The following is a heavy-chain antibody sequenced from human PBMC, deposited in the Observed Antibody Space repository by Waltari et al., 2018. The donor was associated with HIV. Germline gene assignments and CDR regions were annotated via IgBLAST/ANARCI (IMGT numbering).Heavy chain of an antibody. D-gene: IGHD5-12*01. CDR2: VNPSGGSP. V-gene: IGHV1-46*01. CDR3: LVVSWVATGRPPPKENFDV. CDR1: QYLFSTFY. Sequence: QVLLAQSGGEVKKPGASVKISCKASQYLFSTFYFHWVRQAPGQGLKWMGSVNPSGGSPTYPHKFQDRVTLTTDTSTNTVCIEVSSLRSEDTAIYFCLVVSWVATGRPPPKENFDVLGQGTVVAVSS. J-gene: IGHJ3*01.